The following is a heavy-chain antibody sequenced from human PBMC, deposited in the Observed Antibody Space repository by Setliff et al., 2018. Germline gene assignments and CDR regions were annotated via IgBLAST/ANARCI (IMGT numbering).Heavy chain of an antibody. V-gene: IGHV1-18*01. CDR1: GYTFSDYI. Sequence: ASVKVSCKASGYTFSDYIINWVRQAPGQGLEWVGWISPYTGKTYFAQKLQGRVTITADESTTTAYMELSSLRSEDTALYYFARDLDEMAALNSAFFYGMDVWGQGTTVTVSS. CDR3: ARDLDEMAALNSAFFYGMDV. J-gene: IGHJ6*02. D-gene: IGHD6-19*01. CDR2: ISPYTGKT.